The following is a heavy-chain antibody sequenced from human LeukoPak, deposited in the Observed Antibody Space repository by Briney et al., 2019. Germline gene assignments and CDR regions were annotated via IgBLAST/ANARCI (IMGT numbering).Heavy chain of an antibody. CDR3: ARVGPWVNPDYYYYMDV. Sequence: GGSLRLSCAASGFTFDDYGMSWVRQAPGKGLEWVSGINWNGGSTGYADSVKGRFTISRDNAKNSLYLQMNSLRAEDTAVYYCARVGPWVNPDYYYYMDVWGKGTTVTVSS. V-gene: IGHV3-20*04. J-gene: IGHJ6*03. CDR1: GFTFDDYG. CDR2: INWNGGST. D-gene: IGHD1-14*01.